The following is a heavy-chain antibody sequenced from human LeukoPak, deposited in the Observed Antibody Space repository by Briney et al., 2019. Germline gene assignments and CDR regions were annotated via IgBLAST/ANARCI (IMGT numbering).Heavy chain of an antibody. CDR1: GYTFTGYF. J-gene: IGHJ4*02. CDR2: INPNSGGT. D-gene: IGHD4-17*01. CDR3: ARNLPRDYGDYVGY. V-gene: IGHV1-2*06. Sequence: ASVKVSCKGSGYTFTGYFLHWVRQAPGQGLEWMGRINPNSGGTDYAQTFQGRGTMTRDTSISTAYMELSRLRSDDTAVYFCARNLPRDYGDYVGYWGQGTLVTVSS.